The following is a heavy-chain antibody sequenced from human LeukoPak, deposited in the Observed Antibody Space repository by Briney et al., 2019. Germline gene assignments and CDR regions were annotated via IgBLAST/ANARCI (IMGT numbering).Heavy chain of an antibody. J-gene: IGHJ6*03. D-gene: IGHD3-10*01. V-gene: IGHV4-34*01. CDR2: INHSGST. CDR3: ARGRYYYGSGSYPRYYYYYYMDV. Sequence: PSETLSLTCAVYGGSFSGYYWSWIRQPPGKGLEWIGEINHSGSTNYNPSLKSRVTISVDTSKNQFSLKLSSVTAADTAVYYCARGRYYYGSGSYPRYYYYYYMDVWGKGTTVTVSS. CDR1: GGSFSGYY.